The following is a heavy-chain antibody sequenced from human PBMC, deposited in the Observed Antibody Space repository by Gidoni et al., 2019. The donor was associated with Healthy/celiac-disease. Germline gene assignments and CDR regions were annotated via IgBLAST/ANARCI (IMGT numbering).Heavy chain of an antibody. J-gene: IGHJ4*02. D-gene: IGHD3-3*01. CDR2: SYYSGST. Sequence: QLQLQESGPGLVKPSETLSLTCTVSGGSISSSSYYWGWIRQPPGKGLEWIGSSYYSGSTYYNPSLKSRVTISVDTSKNQFSLKLSSVTAADTAVYYCARHGITIFGVAGALDYWGQGTLVTVSS. CDR1: GGSISSSSYY. V-gene: IGHV4-39*01. CDR3: ARHGITIFGVAGALDY.